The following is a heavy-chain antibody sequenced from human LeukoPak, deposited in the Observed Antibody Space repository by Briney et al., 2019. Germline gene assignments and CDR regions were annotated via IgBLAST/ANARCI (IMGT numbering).Heavy chain of an antibody. V-gene: IGHV4-59*01. CDR3: ARDLFSGLDP. J-gene: IGHJ5*02. CDR1: GGSISSYY. CDR2: IYYSGST. Sequence: SETLSLTCTVSGGSISSYYWSWIRQPPGKGLEWMGYIYYSGSTNYNPSLKSRVTISVDTSKNQFSLKLSSVTAADTAVYYCARDLFSGLDPWGQGTLVTVSS. D-gene: IGHD3-3*01.